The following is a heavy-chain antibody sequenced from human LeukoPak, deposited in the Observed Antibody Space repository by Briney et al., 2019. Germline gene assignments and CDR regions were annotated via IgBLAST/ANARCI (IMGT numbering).Heavy chain of an antibody. D-gene: IGHD2-8*01. V-gene: IGHV1-69*05. Sequence: EASVKVSCKASGGTFSSYAISWVRQAPGQGLEWMGGIIPIFGTANYTQKFQGRVTITTDESTSTAYMELSSLRSEDMAVYYCAHNPNMYFIWGQGTMVTVSS. CDR2: IIPIFGTA. CDR3: AHNPNMYFI. J-gene: IGHJ3*02. CDR1: GGTFSSYA.